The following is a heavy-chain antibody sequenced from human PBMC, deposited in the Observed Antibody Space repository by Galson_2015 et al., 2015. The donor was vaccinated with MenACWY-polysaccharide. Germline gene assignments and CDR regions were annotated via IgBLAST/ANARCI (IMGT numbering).Heavy chain of an antibody. V-gene: IGHV3-7*01. Sequence: SLRLSCAASGFTFSNYWMTWVRQAPGKGLEWVANIKQDGSEKYYVDSVKGRFTISRDNAKNSLYLQMISLRAEDTAVYYCATVSLPGAGRPGTVDFWGQGTLVTVSS. J-gene: IGHJ4*02. CDR2: IKQDGSEK. CDR3: ATVSLPGAGRPGTVDF. CDR1: GFTFSNYW. D-gene: IGHD3-10*01.